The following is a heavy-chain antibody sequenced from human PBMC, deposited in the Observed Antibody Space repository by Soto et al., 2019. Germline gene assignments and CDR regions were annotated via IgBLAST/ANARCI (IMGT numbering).Heavy chain of an antibody. CDR2: MSDSGGST. D-gene: IGHD6-25*01. Sequence: GGSLRLSCAASGFTFSSYAMGWVRQAPGKGLEWVSVMSDSGGSTYYADSVKGRFTISRDNSENTLYLQMSSLRAEDTAVYYCAGPLAARFNYWGQGSLVTVSS. V-gene: IGHV3-23*01. CDR1: GFTFSSYA. CDR3: AGPLAARFNY. J-gene: IGHJ4*02.